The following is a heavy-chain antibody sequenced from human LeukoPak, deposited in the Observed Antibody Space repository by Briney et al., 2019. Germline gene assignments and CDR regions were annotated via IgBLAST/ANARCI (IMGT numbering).Heavy chain of an antibody. V-gene: IGHV3-23*01. Sequence: GGSLRLSCAASGFTFSSYAMNWVRQAPGRGLEWVSVLSGSGGSTYYADSVKGRFTISRDNSKNTLYLQMNSPRAEDTAVYYCAKDLYISSSYYFDYWGQGTLVTVSS. CDR1: GFTFSSYA. J-gene: IGHJ4*02. D-gene: IGHD6-6*01. CDR2: LSGSGGST. CDR3: AKDLYISSSYYFDY.